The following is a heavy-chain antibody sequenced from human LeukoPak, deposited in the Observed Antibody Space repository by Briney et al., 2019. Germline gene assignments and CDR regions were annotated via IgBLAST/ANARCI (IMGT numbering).Heavy chain of an antibody. CDR3: ARESNSGYDYNWFDP. D-gene: IGHD5-12*01. V-gene: IGHV4-39*07. Sequence: SETLSLTCTVSGGSISSSSYYWGWIRQPPGKGLEWIGSIYYSGSTYYNPSLKSRVTISVDTSKNQFSLKLSSVTAADTAVYYCARESNSGYDYNWFDPWGQGTLVTVSS. CDR2: IYYSGST. CDR1: GGSISSSSYY. J-gene: IGHJ5*02.